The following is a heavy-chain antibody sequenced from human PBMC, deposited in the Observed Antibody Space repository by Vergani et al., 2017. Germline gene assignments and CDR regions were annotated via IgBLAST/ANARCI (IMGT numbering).Heavy chain of an antibody. CDR3: AKDLGTSSGGVWFDP. Sequence: EVQLEESGGGLVLPGRSLRLSCVASGITSAGYAMHWVRQAPGKGLEWVSGISWNSNSIGYADSVKGRFTISRDNAKNSLYLQMNSLRAEDTALYYCAKDLGTSSGGVWFDPWGQGTLVTVSS. CDR2: ISWNSNSI. CDR1: GITSAGYA. V-gene: IGHV3-9*02. D-gene: IGHD6-6*01. J-gene: IGHJ5*02.